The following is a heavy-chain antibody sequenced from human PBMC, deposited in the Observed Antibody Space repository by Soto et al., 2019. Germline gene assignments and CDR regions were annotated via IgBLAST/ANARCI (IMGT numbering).Heavy chain of an antibody. CDR2: ISAYNGNT. Sequence: SVKVSCKASGYTFTNYGISWVRQAPGQGLEWMGWISAYNGNTNYAQRLQGRVTMTTDTSTNTAYMELRSLRSDDTAMYYCARDGYPAYNWLDPWGQGTLVTVSS. D-gene: IGHD5-12*01. CDR1: GYTFTNYG. V-gene: IGHV1-18*01. J-gene: IGHJ5*02. CDR3: ARDGYPAYNWLDP.